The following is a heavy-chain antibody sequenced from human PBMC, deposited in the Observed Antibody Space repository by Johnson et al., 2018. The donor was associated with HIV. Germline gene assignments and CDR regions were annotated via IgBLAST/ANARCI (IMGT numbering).Heavy chain of an antibody. Sequence: VQLVESGGGLVQPGGSLRLSCAASGFTFSNYAMTWVRQSPGKGLEWVSTISVSGDSTYYADSVKGRFTISREKSKNTLYVQMNSLRVEDTAVYYCARDLGRPDAVDVWGQGTMVTVSS. CDR1: GFTFSNYA. D-gene: IGHD2-15*01. V-gene: IGHV3-23*04. J-gene: IGHJ3*01. CDR3: ARDLGRPDAVDV. CDR2: ISVSGDST.